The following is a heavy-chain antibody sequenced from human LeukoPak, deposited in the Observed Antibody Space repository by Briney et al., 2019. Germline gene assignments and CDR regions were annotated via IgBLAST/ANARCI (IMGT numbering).Heavy chain of an antibody. D-gene: IGHD3-3*01. CDR1: GGSFSGYY. J-gene: IGHJ4*02. Sequence: SETLSLTCAVYGGSFSGYYWSWIRQPPGKGLEWIGEINHSGSTNYNPSLKSRVTISVDTSKNQFSLKLSSVTAADTAVYYCARLPYDFWSGYPAGFADWGQGTLVTVSS. CDR3: ARLPYDFWSGYPAGFAD. V-gene: IGHV4-34*01. CDR2: INHSGST.